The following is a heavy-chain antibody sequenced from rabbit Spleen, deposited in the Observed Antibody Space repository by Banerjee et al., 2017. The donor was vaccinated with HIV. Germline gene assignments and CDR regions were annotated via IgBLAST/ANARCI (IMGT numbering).Heavy chain of an antibody. CDR2: INAGTGKA. Sequence: QEQLEESGGGLVKPEGSLTLTCTASGISFSDSDVMCWVRQAPGKGLEWIACINAGTGKAVYSSWTKGRCISTTSTTTLTLQITNLTAAATATSFCSICSATITFRISGYCLYLWGPGTLVTVS. CDR3: SICSATITFRISGYCLYL. J-gene: IGHJ4*01. V-gene: IGHV1S45*01. D-gene: IGHD2-1*01. CDR1: GISFSDSDV.